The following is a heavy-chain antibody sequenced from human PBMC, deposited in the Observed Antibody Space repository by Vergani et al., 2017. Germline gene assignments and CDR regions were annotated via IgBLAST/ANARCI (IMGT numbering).Heavy chain of an antibody. CDR2: IKQDGSEK. V-gene: IGHV3-7*03. CDR1: GFTFSAYW. Sequence: EVQLVESGGGLVQPGGSLRLSCVASGFTFSAYWMSWVRQAPGKGLEWVANIKQDGSEKYYVYSVKGRFTISRDNAKNSLYLQMNSLRAEDTAVYYCARDSRFCSSTRCYRDDYMDVWGKGTTVTVSS. J-gene: IGHJ6*03. D-gene: IGHD2-2*02. CDR3: ARDSRFCSSTRCYRDDYMDV.